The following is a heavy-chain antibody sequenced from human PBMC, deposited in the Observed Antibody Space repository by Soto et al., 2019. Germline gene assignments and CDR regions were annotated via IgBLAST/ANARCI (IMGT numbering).Heavy chain of an antibody. Sequence: SETLSLTCTVSGGSISSYYWSWIRQPPGKGLERIGYIYYSGSTNYNPSLKSRVTISVDTSKNQFSLKLSSVTAADTAVYYCARGYGSGSYYNVGNYYYYGMDVWGQGTTVTVSS. J-gene: IGHJ6*02. V-gene: IGHV4-59*01. D-gene: IGHD3-10*01. CDR2: IYYSGST. CDR1: GGSISSYY. CDR3: ARGYGSGSYYNVGNYYYYGMDV.